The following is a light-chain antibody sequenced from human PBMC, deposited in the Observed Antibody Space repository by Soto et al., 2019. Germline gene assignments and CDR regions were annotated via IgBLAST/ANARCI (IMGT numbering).Light chain of an antibody. CDR1: QDIRTE. J-gene: IGKJ1*01. CDR2: GAT. CDR3: LQDYNYPRT. Sequence: ALQMTQSPSSLSASVGDRVTITCRASQDIRTELGWYQQKPGKAPKLVIYGATTLQSGVPSRFSGSGSGTDFTRTIGCLQPEDFATYYCLQDYNYPRTFGQGTKVEVK. V-gene: IGKV1-6*01.